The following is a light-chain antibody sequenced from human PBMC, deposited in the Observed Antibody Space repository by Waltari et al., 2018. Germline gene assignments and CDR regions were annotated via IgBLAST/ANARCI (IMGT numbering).Light chain of an antibody. Sequence: SYELTQPLSVSVSPGKIAKITCTGDNLGNKYVSWYHQKAGQSPVLVIYQDKYRHSGFPERTSGPGTNSGNTATLTIGRTRSMDEGDYYCQVWDRTKVSFGVGTKLTVL. CDR2: QDK. J-gene: IGLJ2*01. CDR3: QVWDRTKVS. CDR1: NLGNKY. V-gene: IGLV3-1*01.